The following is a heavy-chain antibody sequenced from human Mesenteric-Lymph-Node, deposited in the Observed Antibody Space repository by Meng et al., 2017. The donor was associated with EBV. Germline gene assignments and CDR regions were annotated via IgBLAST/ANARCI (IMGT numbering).Heavy chain of an antibody. CDR2: INHSGST. V-gene: IGHV4-34*01. CDR1: GGSFSGYY. CDR3: ARGEKGPIDY. Sequence: QVQLQQWGAGLLKPSETLSLTCAVYGGSFSGYYCSWIRQPPGKGLEWIGEINHSGSTNYNPSLKSRVTISVDTSKNQFSLKLSSVTAADTAVYYCARGEKGPIDYWGQGTLVTVSS. J-gene: IGHJ4*02.